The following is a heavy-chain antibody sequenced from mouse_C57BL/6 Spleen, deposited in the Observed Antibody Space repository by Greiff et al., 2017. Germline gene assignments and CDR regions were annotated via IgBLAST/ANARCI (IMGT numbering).Heavy chain of an antibody. J-gene: IGHJ4*01. D-gene: IGHD1-1*01. CDR3: ARFAYYGSSYDAMDY. CDR1: GYTFTSYG. CDR2: IYPRSGNT. Sequence: QVQLKESGAELARPGASVKLSCKASGYTFTSYGISWVKQRTGQGLEWIGEIYPRSGNTDYNEKFKGKATLTADKSSSTAYMELRSLTSENSAVYFCARFAYYGSSYDAMDYWGQGTSVTVSS. V-gene: IGHV1-81*01.